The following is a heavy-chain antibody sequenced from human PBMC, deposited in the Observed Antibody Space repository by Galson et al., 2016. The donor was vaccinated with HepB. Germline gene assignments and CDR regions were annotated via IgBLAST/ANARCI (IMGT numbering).Heavy chain of an antibody. J-gene: IGHJ3*02. CDR2: VNSDEIST. Sequence: SLRLSCAASGFSFEKFAMSWVRQAPGKGLVWVSRVNSDEISTSYADSVKGRFTISRDNAKNTLYLQMNSLRAEDTAVYYCARSDAFDIWGQGTMVTVSS. CDR1: GFSFEKFA. V-gene: IGHV3-74*01. CDR3: ARSDAFDI.